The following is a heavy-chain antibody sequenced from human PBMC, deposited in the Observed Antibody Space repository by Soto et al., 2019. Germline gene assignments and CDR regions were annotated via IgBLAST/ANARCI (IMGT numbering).Heavy chain of an antibody. V-gene: IGHV1-3*01. CDR3: ARVSDITIIGLAY. J-gene: IGHJ4*02. Sequence: ASVKGSCKASGYTFSGFAIHWVRQAPGQSLEWMGWINAGSAKPDYAQNFQGRVTITRNTSMSTVSMELSSLRSEDTAMYYCARVSDITIIGLAYWGQGTPVTVSS. CDR2: INAGSAKP. D-gene: IGHD3-10*01. CDR1: GYTFSGFA.